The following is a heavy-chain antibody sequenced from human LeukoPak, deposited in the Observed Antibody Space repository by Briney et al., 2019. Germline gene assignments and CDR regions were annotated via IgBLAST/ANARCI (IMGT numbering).Heavy chain of an antibody. Sequence: MTSETLSLTCTVSGGSISSYYWSWIRQPPGKGLEWIGYIYYSGSTNYNPSLKSRVTISVDTSKNQFSLKLSSVTAADTAVYYCAREGVFGVVINAFDIWGQGTMVTVSS. CDR2: IYYSGST. CDR1: GGSISSYY. D-gene: IGHD3-3*01. J-gene: IGHJ3*02. CDR3: AREGVFGVVINAFDI. V-gene: IGHV4-59*12.